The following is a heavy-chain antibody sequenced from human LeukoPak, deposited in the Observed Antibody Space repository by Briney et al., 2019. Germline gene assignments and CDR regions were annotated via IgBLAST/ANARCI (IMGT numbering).Heavy chain of an antibody. J-gene: IGHJ5*02. D-gene: IGHD6-6*01. CDR2: ISYDGSNK. V-gene: IGHV3-30-3*01. CDR3: ARDSSSIVFGWFDP. CDR1: GFTFSSYA. Sequence: PGGSLRLSCAASGFTFSSYAMHWVRQAPGKGLEWVAVISYDGSNKYYADSVKGRFTISRDNSKNTLYLQMDSLRAEDTAVYYCARDSSSIVFGWFDPWGQGTLVTVSS.